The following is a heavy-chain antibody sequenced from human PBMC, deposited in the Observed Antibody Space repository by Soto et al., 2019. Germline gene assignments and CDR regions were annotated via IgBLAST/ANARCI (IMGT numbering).Heavy chain of an antibody. CDR3: ARGPDY. CDR1: VGTLSSYA. J-gene: IGHJ4*02. V-gene: IGHV1-69*06. Sequence: SVNGSCKASVGTLSSYASSWVRQGPVEGLEWMGGIIRIFGTANYAQKFQGRVTITADKSTSTAYMERSSLRYEDTAVYDCARGPDYWGQGTLVTVSS. CDR2: IIRIFGTA.